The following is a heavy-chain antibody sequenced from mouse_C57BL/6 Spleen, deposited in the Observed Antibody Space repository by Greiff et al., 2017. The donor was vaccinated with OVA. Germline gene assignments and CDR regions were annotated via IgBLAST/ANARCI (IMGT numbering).Heavy chain of an antibody. Sequence: VQLQQSGPVLVKPGASVKMSCKASGYTFTDYYMNWVKQSHGKSLEWIGVINPYNGGTSYNQKFKGKATLTVDKSSSTAYMELNSLTSEDSAVYYCARHTTVEGYWYFDVWGTGTTVTVSS. V-gene: IGHV1-19*01. CDR2: INPYNGGT. D-gene: IGHD1-1*01. J-gene: IGHJ1*03. CDR1: GYTFTDYY. CDR3: ARHTTVEGYWYFDV.